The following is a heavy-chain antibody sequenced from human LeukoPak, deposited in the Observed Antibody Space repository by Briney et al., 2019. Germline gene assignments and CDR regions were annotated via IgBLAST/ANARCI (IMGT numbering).Heavy chain of an antibody. D-gene: IGHD6-19*01. V-gene: IGHV3-13*01. CDR1: GITFSSYD. CDR2: IGTAGDT. Sequence: GGSLRLSCAASGITFSSYDMHWVRQATGKGLEWVSAIGTAGDTYYPGSVKGRFTISRENAKNSLYLQMNSLRAGDTAVYYCARESSGWSEDAFDIWGQGTMVTVSS. CDR3: ARESSGWSEDAFDI. J-gene: IGHJ3*02.